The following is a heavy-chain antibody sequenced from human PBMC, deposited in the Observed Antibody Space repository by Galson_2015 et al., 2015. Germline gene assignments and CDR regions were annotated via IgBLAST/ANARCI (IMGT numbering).Heavy chain of an antibody. V-gene: IGHV3-21*01. J-gene: IGHJ4*02. CDR2: ISSTTTYI. D-gene: IGHD3-3*01. Sequence: SWVRQAPGKGLEWVSTISSTTTYIYYADSVKGRFTISRDNAKNSLYLQMNSLGAEDTAVYYCARQILDYDFWSGYYPTNFDYWGQGTLVTVSS. CDR3: ARQILDYDFWSGYYPTNFDY.